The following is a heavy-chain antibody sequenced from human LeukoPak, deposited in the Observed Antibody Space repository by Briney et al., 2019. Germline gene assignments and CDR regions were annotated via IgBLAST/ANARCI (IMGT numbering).Heavy chain of an antibody. CDR3: ARARGTWDSYGFSRISFSLPEGPYYFDY. V-gene: IGHV4-30-4*01. Sequence: PSETLSLTCTVSGGSISSGDYYWSWIRQPPGKGLEWIGYIYYSGSTYYNPSLKSRVTISVDTSKNQFSLKLSSVTAADTAVYYCARARGTWDSYGFSRISFSLPEGPYYFDYWGQGTLVTVSS. CDR1: GGSISSGDYY. CDR2: IYYSGST. D-gene: IGHD5-18*01. J-gene: IGHJ4*02.